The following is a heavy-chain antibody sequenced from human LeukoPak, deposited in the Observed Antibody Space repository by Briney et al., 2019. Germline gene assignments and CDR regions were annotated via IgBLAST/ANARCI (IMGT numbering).Heavy chain of an antibody. D-gene: IGHD3-3*01. CDR1: GYSISNGYY. CDR2: IYHSGSI. CDR3: ARLDTGRFLEWLDAFDI. Sequence: PSETLSLTCTVSGYSISNGYYWGWIRQPPGKGLEWIGSIYHSGSIYYNPSLKSRVTISVDTSKNQFSLKLSSVTAADTAVYYCARLDTGRFLEWLDAFDIWGQGTMVTVSS. V-gene: IGHV4-38-2*02. J-gene: IGHJ3*02.